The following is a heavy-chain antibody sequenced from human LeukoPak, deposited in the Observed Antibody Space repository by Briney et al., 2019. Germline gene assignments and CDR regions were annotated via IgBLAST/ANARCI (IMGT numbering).Heavy chain of an antibody. J-gene: IGHJ6*03. V-gene: IGHV4-59*08. D-gene: IGHD1-26*01. Sequence: SETLSLTCTVSGGSISSYYWSWIRQPPGKGLEWIGYIYYSGSTNYNPSLKSRVTISVDTSKNQFSLKLRSVTAADTAVYYCARSFTGIVGTTYYYYYMDVWGTGTTVTVSS. CDR3: ARSFTGIVGTTYYYYYMDV. CDR2: IYYSGST. CDR1: GGSISSYY.